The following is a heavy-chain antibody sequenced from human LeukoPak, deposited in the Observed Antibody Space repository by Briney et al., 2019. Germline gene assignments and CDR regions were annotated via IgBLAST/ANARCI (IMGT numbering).Heavy chain of an antibody. J-gene: IGHJ6*04. CDR2: ISSSSSYT. CDR3: ARSLGGYNSRWGMDV. V-gene: IGHV3-11*06. Sequence: GGSLRLSCAASGFIFSDYYMSWICQAPGKGLEWVSSISSSSSYTNYADSVKGRFTISRDNAKNSLYLQMNSLRAEDTAVYYCARSLGGYNSRWGMDVWGKGTTVTVSS. CDR1: GFIFSDYY. D-gene: IGHD5-18*01.